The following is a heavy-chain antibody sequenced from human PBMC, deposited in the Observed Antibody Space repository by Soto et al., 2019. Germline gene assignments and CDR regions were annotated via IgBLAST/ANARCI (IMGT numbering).Heavy chain of an antibody. D-gene: IGHD3-10*01. J-gene: IGHJ3*02. V-gene: IGHV1-46*01. CDR3: ARCLDGEMAFDI. Sequence: ASVKVSCKASGYTFTSDYMHWVRQAPGQGLEWMGIINPRGGSTTYAQKFQGRMIMTADTSKNQFSLKLSSVTAADTAVYYCARCLDGEMAFDIWGQGTMVTVSS. CDR1: GYTFTSDY. CDR2: INPRGGST.